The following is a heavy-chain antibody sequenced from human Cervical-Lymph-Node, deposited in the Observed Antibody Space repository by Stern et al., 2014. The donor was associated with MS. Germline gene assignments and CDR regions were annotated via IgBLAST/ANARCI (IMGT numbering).Heavy chain of an antibody. V-gene: IGHV3-33*01. D-gene: IGHD5-24*01. J-gene: IGHJ4*02. CDR3: ARGHIPYAYNYLFDY. CDR1: GFTFSSYG. Sequence: QVQLVESGGGVVLPGTSLRLSCAASGFTFSSYGMHWFRQAPGKGLEGVALAWYDGSTAYYTNSVKGRFTISRDNSKNTLSLQMNSLTAEDTAVYYCARGHIPYAYNYLFDYWGQGTLVTVSS. CDR2: AWYDGSTA.